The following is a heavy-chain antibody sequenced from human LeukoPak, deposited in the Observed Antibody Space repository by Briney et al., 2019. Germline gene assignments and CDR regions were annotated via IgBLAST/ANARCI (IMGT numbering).Heavy chain of an antibody. J-gene: IGHJ6*02. CDR2: ISYDGSNK. CDR1: GFTFSSYA. D-gene: IGHD3-3*01. V-gene: IGHV3-30-3*01. Sequence: GRSLRHSCAPSGFTFSSYAMHGVRPAPGRGLEWVAVISYDGSNKYYAHSVKGRFTISRDNSKNTLYLQMNSLRAEDTAVYYCARGGITIFGVVSTYYYGMDVWGQGTTVAVSS. CDR3: ARGGITIFGVVSTYYYGMDV.